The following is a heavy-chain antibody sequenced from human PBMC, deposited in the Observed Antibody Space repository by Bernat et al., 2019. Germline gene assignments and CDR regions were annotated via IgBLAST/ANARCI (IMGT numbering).Heavy chain of an antibody. Sequence: EVQLVESGGGLVQPGGSLRLSCAVSGFTVSNNHVNWVRQAPGKGLECVSVIYDGGVTYYADSVKGRFTISRDNSKNTVSLHMNSLRAEDTAMYYCAGYGVNSVWGQGTLVTVSS. V-gene: IGHV3-66*01. CDR2: IYDGGVT. J-gene: IGHJ4*02. D-gene: IGHD4-23*01. CDR1: GFTVSNNH. CDR3: AGYGVNSV.